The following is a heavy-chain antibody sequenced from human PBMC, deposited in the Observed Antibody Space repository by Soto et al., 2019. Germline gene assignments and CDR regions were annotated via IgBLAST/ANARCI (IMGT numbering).Heavy chain of an antibody. CDR3: ARDASTTVTTRWWFDP. Sequence: SETLSLTCAVYGGSFSGYYWSWIRQPPGKGLEWIGEINHSGSTNYNPSLKSRVTISVDTSKNQFSLKLSSVTAADTAVYYCARDASTTVTTRWWFDPWGQGTLVTVSS. CDR2: INHSGST. J-gene: IGHJ5*02. D-gene: IGHD4-4*01. CDR1: GGSFSGYY. V-gene: IGHV4-34*01.